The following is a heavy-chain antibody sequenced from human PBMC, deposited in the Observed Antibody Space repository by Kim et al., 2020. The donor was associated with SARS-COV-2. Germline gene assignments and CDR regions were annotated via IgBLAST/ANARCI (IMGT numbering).Heavy chain of an antibody. D-gene: IGHD6-13*01. J-gene: IGHJ4*02. CDR3: ARRRAAADDY. Sequence: SFPSSFSPFPLSWISWVRQMPGKGLEWMGRIDPSDSYTNYSPSFQGHVTISADKSISTAYRQWSSLKASDTAMYYCARRRAAADDYWGQGTLVTVSA. V-gene: IGHV5-10-1*01. CDR1: FSPFPLSW. CDR2: IDPSDSYT.